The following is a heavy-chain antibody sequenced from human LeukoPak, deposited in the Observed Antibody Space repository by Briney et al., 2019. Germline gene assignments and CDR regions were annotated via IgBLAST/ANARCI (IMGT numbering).Heavy chain of an antibody. J-gene: IGHJ4*02. D-gene: IGHD6-13*01. V-gene: IGHV3-66*02. CDR3: ARGLAAAGRRGVDY. CDR2: IYSGGST. Sequence: GGSLRLSCAASGFTVSSNYMSWVRQAPGKGLEWVSVIYSGGSTYYADSVKGRFTISRDNSKNTLYLQMNSLRAEDTAVYYCARGLAAAGRRGVDYWGQGTLVAVSS. CDR1: GFTVSSNY.